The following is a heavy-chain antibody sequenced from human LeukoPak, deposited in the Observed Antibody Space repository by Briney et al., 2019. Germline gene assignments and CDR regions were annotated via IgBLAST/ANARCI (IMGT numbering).Heavy chain of an antibody. CDR1: GFTFSSYA. V-gene: IGHV3-23*01. Sequence: PGGSLRLSCAASGFTFSSYAMSWVRQAPGKGLEWVSAISGSGGSTYYADSVKGRFTISRDNSKNTLYLQMNSLRAEDTAVYYCAKDRSAGDFWSGEAFDIWGQGTMVTVSS. CDR2: ISGSGGST. J-gene: IGHJ3*02. CDR3: AKDRSAGDFWSGEAFDI. D-gene: IGHD3-3*01.